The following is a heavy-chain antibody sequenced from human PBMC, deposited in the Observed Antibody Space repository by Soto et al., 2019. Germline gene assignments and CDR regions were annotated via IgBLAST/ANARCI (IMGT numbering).Heavy chain of an antibody. Sequence: ASETLSLTCTVSGGSISSYYWSWIRQPPGKGLEWIGYIYYSGSTNYNPSLKSRVTISVDTSKNQFSLKLSSVTAADTAVYYCARLTPLRFPEWLGSYYYGMDVWGQGTTVTVSS. D-gene: IGHD3-3*01. J-gene: IGHJ6*02. CDR3: ARLTPLRFPEWLGSYYYGMDV. V-gene: IGHV4-59*01. CDR2: IYYSGST. CDR1: GGSISSYY.